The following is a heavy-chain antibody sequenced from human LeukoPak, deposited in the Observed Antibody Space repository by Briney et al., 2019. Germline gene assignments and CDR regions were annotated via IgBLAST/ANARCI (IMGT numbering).Heavy chain of an antibody. J-gene: IGHJ4*01. V-gene: IGHV4-59*08. CDR3: ARHRDYYDT. Sequence: SETLSLTCTVSGSSINNNFWTWIRQPPGKGLEWIGHIYSTGSANYNPSLKSRVLISVDTSKNQISLKLTSVTAADTAVYFCARHRDYYDTWGHGTLVTVSS. CDR2: IYSTGSA. CDR1: GSSINNNF. D-gene: IGHD3-22*01.